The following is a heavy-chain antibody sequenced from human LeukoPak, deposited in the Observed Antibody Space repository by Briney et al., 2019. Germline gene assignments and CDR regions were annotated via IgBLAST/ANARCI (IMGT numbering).Heavy chain of an antibody. D-gene: IGHD2-21*02. CDR3: ARDPSYCGGDCYAFDI. J-gene: IGHJ3*02. Sequence: ASVKVSCKASGYTFINYYLHWVRQAPGQGLEWMGINNPSSGGTSYAQKFQGRVTMTRATSTSTVYMELSSLRPEDTAVYYCARDPSYCGGDCYAFDIWGQGTMVTVSS. CDR1: GYTFINYY. V-gene: IGHV1-46*01. CDR2: NNPSSGGT.